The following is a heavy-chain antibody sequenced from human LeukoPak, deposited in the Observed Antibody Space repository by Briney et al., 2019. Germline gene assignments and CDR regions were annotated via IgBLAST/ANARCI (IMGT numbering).Heavy chain of an antibody. D-gene: IGHD6-13*01. V-gene: IGHV3-21*04. CDR2: ISSSSGYI. CDR1: GFTFSSYS. CDR3: ARDPSSYSSRDIDV. Sequence: GGSLRLSCAASGFTFSSYSMNWVRQAPGKGLEWVSSISSSSGYIYYADSVKGRFTVSRDNTKNSLYLQMNSLRAEDTAVYYCARDPSSYSSRDIDVWGKGTTVTISS. J-gene: IGHJ6*03.